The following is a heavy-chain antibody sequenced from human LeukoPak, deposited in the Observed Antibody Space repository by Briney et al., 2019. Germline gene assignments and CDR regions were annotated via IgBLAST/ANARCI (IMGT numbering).Heavy chain of an antibody. D-gene: IGHD1-26*01. CDR2: ISYDGSNK. CDR3: AKDSLVGPLDY. V-gene: IGHV3-30*18. Sequence: GGSLRLSCAASGFTFSSNGMHWVRQAPGKGLEWVAVISYDGSNKYYADSVKGRFTISRDNSKNTLYLQMNSLRAEDTAVYYCAKDSLVGPLDYWGQGTLVTVSS. J-gene: IGHJ4*02. CDR1: GFTFSSNG.